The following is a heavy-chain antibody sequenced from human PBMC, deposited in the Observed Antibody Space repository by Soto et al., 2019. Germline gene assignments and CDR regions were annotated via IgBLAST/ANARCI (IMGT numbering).Heavy chain of an antibody. V-gene: IGHV3-7*05. CDR1: GFTFGGYW. CDR2: IKQDGSEQ. Sequence: EVQLVESGGGLVQPGGSLRLSCAASGFTFGGYWMSWVRQAPGKGLEWVANIKQDGSEQFYVDSVKGRFTISRDNAKNSLYLQMNSLRAEDTAVYYCAREAVWGQGTTVTVSS. CDR3: AREAV. J-gene: IGHJ6*02.